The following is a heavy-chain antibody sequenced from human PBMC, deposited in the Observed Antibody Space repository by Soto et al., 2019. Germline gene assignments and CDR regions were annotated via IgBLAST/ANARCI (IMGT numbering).Heavy chain of an antibody. CDR2: ISGSGGST. D-gene: IGHD3-10*01. CDR3: AKDIRRGMVRGVIMGSDY. V-gene: IGHV3-23*01. Sequence: EVQLLESGGGLVQPGGSLILSCAASGFTFSSYAMSWVRQAPGKGLVWVSAISGSGGSTYYADSVKGRFTISRDNSKNPLYLQMNSLRAEDTAVYYCAKDIRRGMVRGVIMGSDYWGQGTLVTVSS. CDR1: GFTFSSYA. J-gene: IGHJ4*02.